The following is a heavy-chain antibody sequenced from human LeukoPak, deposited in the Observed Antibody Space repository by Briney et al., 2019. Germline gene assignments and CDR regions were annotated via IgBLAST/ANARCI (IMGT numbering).Heavy chain of an antibody. CDR3: ARENTGSYREFDY. CDR1: GGSVSGFY. Sequence: SETLSLTCTVSGGSVSGFYWSWLRQSPGKGLEWIGYIYHSGFTDYNPSLRSRLTISIDTSRNQFSLKLSSVTAADTAVFYCARENTGSYREFDYWGQGTLVTVSS. D-gene: IGHD1-26*01. CDR2: IYHSGFT. V-gene: IGHV4-59*02. J-gene: IGHJ4*02.